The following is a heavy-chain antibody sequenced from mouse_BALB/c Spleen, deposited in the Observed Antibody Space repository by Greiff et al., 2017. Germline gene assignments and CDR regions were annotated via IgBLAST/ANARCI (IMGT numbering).Heavy chain of an antibody. CDR2: ISSGGSYT. V-gene: IGHV5-6*01. D-gene: IGHD2-4*01. CDR3: ARHDDSGFAY. J-gene: IGHJ3*01. CDR1: GFTFSSFG. Sequence: EVQLVESGGGLVQPGGSRKLSCAASGFTFSSFGMHWVRQAPEKGLEWVAYISSGGSYTYYPDSVKGRFTISRDNAKNTLYLQMSSLKSEDTAMYYCARHDDSGFAYWGQGTLVTVSA.